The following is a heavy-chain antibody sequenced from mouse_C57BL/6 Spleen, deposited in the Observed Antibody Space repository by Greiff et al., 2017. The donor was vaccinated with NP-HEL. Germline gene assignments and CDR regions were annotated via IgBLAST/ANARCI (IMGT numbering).Heavy chain of an antibody. V-gene: IGHV7-3*01. CDR1: GFTFTDYY. CDR2: IRNKANGYTT. D-gene: IGHD2-2*01. Sequence: EVQLVESGGGLVQPGGSLSLSCAASGFTFTDYYMSWVRQPPGKALEWLGFIRNKANGYTTEYSASVKGRFTISRDNSQSILYLQMNALRAVDSATYYCARSLMVTTWYFDVWGTGTTVTVSS. J-gene: IGHJ1*03. CDR3: ARSLMVTTWYFDV.